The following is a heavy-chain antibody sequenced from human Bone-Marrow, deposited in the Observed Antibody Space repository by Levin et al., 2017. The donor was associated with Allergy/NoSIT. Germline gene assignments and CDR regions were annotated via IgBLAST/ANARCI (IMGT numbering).Heavy chain of an antibody. V-gene: IGHV3-33*01. D-gene: IGHD6-6*01. Sequence: GESLKISCAASGFTFSSYGMHWVRQAPGKGLEWVAVIWYDGSNKYYADSVKGRFTISRDNSKNTLYLQMNSLRAEDTAVYYCAREYSSSSAGGFDYWGQGTLVTVSS. CDR3: AREYSSSSAGGFDY. CDR2: IWYDGSNK. CDR1: GFTFSSYG. J-gene: IGHJ4*02.